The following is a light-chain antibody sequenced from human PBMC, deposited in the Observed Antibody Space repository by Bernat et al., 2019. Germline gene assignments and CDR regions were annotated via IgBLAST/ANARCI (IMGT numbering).Light chain of an antibody. CDR2: DVS. Sequence: QSALTQPASVSGSPGQSITISCTGTSGDVGAYKFVSWYQQHPGKAPKLIICDVSARPSGVSDRFSGSKSGNTASLTISGLQAEDEADYYCSSYTTSSTRLFGGGTKLTVL. J-gene: IGLJ2*01. CDR3: SSYTTSSTRL. V-gene: IGLV2-14*01. CDR1: SGDVGAYKF.